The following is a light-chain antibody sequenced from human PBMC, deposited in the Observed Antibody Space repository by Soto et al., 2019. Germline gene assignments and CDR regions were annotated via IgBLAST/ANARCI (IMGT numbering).Light chain of an antibody. CDR2: DVT. J-gene: IGLJ2*01. Sequence: QAVVTQPASVSGSPGQSITISCTGTSSDVGGYNYVSWYQQHPGKAPKVMIYDVTKRPSGISNRFSGSKSGNTAALTISGLQVEDEADYYCSSYTSGSTRVVFGGGTKLTVL. V-gene: IGLV2-14*03. CDR3: SSYTSGSTRVV. CDR1: SSDVGGYNY.